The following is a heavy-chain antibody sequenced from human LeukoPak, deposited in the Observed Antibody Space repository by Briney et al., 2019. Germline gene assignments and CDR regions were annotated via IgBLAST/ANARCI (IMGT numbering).Heavy chain of an antibody. D-gene: IGHD6-13*01. CDR1: GFTFSSYA. CDR3: AEGHSSSWSTGDYYFDY. J-gene: IGHJ4*02. Sequence: GGSLRLSCAASGFTFSSYAMHWVRQAPGKGLEWVAVISYDGSNKYYADSVKGRFTISRDNSKNTLYLQMNSLRAEDTAVYYCAEGHSSSWSTGDYYFDYRGQGTLVTVSS. V-gene: IGHV3-30*04. CDR2: ISYDGSNK.